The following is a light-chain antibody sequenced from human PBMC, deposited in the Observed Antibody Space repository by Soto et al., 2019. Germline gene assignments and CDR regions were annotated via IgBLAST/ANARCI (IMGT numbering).Light chain of an antibody. V-gene: IGKV3-20*01. J-gene: IGKJ3*01. CDR2: GAS. Sequence: EIVLTQSPGTLSLSPGERATLSCRASQSVSSSCLAWYQQKPGQAPRLLIYGASSRATGIPDRFSGSGSGTDFTLTISRLEPEDFAVYYCQQYGSSQGFTFGPGTKVDIK. CDR3: QQYGSSQGFT. CDR1: QSVSSSC.